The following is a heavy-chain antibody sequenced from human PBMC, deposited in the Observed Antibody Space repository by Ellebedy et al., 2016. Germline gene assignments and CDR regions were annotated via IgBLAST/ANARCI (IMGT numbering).Heavy chain of an antibody. CDR3: ARKATFVEVAGTVACWLDP. CDR1: GGSFSGYY. J-gene: IGHJ5*02. Sequence: SETLSLTCAVYGGSFSGYYWSWIRQPPGKGPEWIGEIKHSGSTNYKSSLKSRVTISVDTSKSQFSLKLTSVTAADTAVYYCARKATFVEVAGTVACWLDPWGQGTLVTVSS. D-gene: IGHD6-19*01. CDR2: IKHSGST. V-gene: IGHV4-34*01.